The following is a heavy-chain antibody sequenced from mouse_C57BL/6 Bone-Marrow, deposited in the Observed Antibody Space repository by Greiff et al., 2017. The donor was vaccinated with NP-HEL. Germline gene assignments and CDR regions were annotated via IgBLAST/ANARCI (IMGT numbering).Heavy chain of an antibody. CDR2: ISDGGSYT. CDR1: GFTFSSYA. J-gene: IGHJ1*03. V-gene: IGHV5-4*01. Sequence: EVHLVESGGGLVKPGGSLKLSCAASGFTFSSYAMSWVRQTPEKRLEWVATISDGGSYTYYPDNVKGRFTISRDNAKNNLYLQMSHLKSEDTAMYYCARLFITTVVATDWYFDVWGTGTTVTVSS. CDR3: ARLFITTVVATDWYFDV. D-gene: IGHD1-1*01.